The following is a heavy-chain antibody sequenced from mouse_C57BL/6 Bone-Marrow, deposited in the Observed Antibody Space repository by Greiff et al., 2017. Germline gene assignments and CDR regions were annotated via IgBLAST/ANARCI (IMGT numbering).Heavy chain of an antibody. D-gene: IGHD2-3*01. CDR2: IDPSDSET. J-gene: IGHJ1*03. Sequence: QVQLQQPGAELVRPGSSVKLSCKASGYTFTSYWMHWVKQRPIQGLEWIGNIDPSDSETHYNQKFKDKATLTVDKSSSTAYMQLSSLTSEDSAVYYCAREERGGYYYWYFDVWGTGTTVTVSS. CDR1: GYTFTSYW. V-gene: IGHV1-52*01. CDR3: AREERGGYYYWYFDV.